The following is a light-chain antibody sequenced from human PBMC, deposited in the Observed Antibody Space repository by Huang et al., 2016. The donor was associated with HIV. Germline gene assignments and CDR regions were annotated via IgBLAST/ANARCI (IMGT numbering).Light chain of an antibody. CDR2: WAS. CDR1: QSVYASSTSKDY. J-gene: IGKJ1*01. V-gene: IGKV4-1*01. CDR3: QQYYSLPQT. Sequence: DIIMSQSPESLTVSLGERATRNCRSSQSVYASSTSKDYMAWFQQKPGQPPKLLLFWASSREVGVPDRFSGSGSGTHFTLTIANLQPEDAAIYYCQQYYSLPQTFGQGTRV.